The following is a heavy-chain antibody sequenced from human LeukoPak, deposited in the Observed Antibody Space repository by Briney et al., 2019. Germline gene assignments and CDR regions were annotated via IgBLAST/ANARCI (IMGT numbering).Heavy chain of an antibody. CDR2: IRYDGSNK. Sequence: GGSLRLSCAASGFTFSSYGMHWVRQAPGKGLEWVAFIRYDGSNKYYADSVKGRFTISRDNSKNTLYLQMNSLRAEDTAVYYCARAHGGDDSSGYYFDYWGQGTLVTVSS. J-gene: IGHJ4*02. V-gene: IGHV3-30*02. CDR3: ARAHGGDDSSGYYFDY. D-gene: IGHD3-22*01. CDR1: GFTFSSYG.